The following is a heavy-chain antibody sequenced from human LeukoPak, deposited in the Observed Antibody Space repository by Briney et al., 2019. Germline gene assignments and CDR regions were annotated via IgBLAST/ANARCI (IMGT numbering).Heavy chain of an antibody. J-gene: IGHJ4*02. Sequence: LETLSLTCTVSGGSIGSHYWTWIRQTPGKGLEWIGYVYDIGSTKYNPSLKSRVTISVDTSKNQFSLRLSSVTAADTAVYYCARGGVLKSVDYWGQGTLVAVSS. CDR2: VYDIGST. CDR3: ARGGVLKSVDY. CDR1: GGSIGSHY. D-gene: IGHD3-16*01. V-gene: IGHV4-59*11.